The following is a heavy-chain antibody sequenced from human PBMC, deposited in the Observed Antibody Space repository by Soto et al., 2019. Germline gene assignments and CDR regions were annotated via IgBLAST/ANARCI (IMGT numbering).Heavy chain of an antibody. Sequence: PSETLSLTCTVSGGSISNYYWTWVRQPPGKGLEWIGYVYYSGSTNYNPSLESRVTISIDASKNQFSLKMKSVTAADTAVYYCVRDYLLTGFDPWGRGALVTVSS. CDR1: GGSISNYY. D-gene: IGHD3-9*01. V-gene: IGHV4-59*01. CDR3: VRDYLLTGFDP. CDR2: VYYSGST. J-gene: IGHJ5*02.